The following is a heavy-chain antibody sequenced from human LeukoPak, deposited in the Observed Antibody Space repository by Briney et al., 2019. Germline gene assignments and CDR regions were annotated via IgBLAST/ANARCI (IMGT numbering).Heavy chain of an antibody. CDR1: GGSISSYY. J-gene: IGHJ4*02. D-gene: IGHD6-19*01. CDR2: IYNSGST. CDR3: AREGSSGPLDY. V-gene: IGHV4-4*08. Sequence: SETLSLTCTVSGGSISSYYWNWIRQPPGKGLEWIGCIYNSGSTYNPSLKSRVTISVDTSKNQFSLKLSSVTAADTAVYYCAREGSSGPLDYWGQGTLVTVSS.